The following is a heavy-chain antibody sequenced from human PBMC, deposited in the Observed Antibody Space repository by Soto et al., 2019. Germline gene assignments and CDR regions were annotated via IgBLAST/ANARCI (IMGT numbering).Heavy chain of an antibody. CDR3: ARESEDLTSNFDY. Sequence: PGGSLRLSCPATGFTFSTCAMNWVRQAPGKGLEWVSTISGSGSTTYYADSVKGRFTISRDNFKNTLYLQMNSLRVEDTAVYYCARESEDLTSNFDYWGQGTLVTVSS. J-gene: IGHJ4*02. CDR1: GFTFSTCA. V-gene: IGHV3-23*01. CDR2: ISGSGSTT.